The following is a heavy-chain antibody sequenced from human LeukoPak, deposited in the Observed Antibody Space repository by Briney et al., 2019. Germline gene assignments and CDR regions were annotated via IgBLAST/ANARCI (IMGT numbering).Heavy chain of an antibody. Sequence: GASVKVSCKASGYTFTSYDINWVRQAPGQGLEWMGWMNPNSGNTGYAQKFQGRVTMTRNTSITTAYMELSSLRSEDTAVYYCARWCSSTSCYKNNFDYWGQGTLVTVSS. V-gene: IGHV1-8*01. CDR2: MNPNSGNT. J-gene: IGHJ4*02. CDR1: GYTFTSYD. D-gene: IGHD2-2*02. CDR3: ARWCSSTSCYKNNFDY.